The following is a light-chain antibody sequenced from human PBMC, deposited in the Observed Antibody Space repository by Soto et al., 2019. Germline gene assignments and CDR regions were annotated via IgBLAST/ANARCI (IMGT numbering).Light chain of an antibody. CDR3: QQYNSYPLT. J-gene: IGKJ5*01. CDR2: AAS. CDR1: QDIGKS. Sequence: DIEMTQSPSSLSASVGDRVTITCRASQDIGKSLNWFQQKPGKAPKSLMYAASTLRTGITSRFSGSGSGTEFTLTISSLQPEDFATYYCQQYNSYPLTFGQGTRLEIK. V-gene: IGKV1-16*01.